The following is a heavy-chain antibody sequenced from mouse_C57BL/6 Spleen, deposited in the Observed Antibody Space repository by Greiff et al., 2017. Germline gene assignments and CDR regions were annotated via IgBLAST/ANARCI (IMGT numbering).Heavy chain of an antibody. D-gene: IGHD2-4*01. CDR2: ISSGSSTI. V-gene: IGHV5-17*01. CDR1: GFTFSDYG. Sequence: EVQLVESGGGLVKPGGSLKLSCAASGFTFSDYGMHWVRQAPEKGLEWVAYISSGSSTIYYADTVKGRFTISRDNSKNTLFLQMTSLRSEDTAMYYCAKIYYDYDPYYFDYWGQGTTLTVSS. J-gene: IGHJ2*01. CDR3: AKIYYDYDPYYFDY.